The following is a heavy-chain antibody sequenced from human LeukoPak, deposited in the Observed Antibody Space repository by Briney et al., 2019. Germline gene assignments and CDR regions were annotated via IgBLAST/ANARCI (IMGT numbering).Heavy chain of an antibody. D-gene: IGHD2-21*02. J-gene: IGHJ6*03. CDR3: TRNRLCGGDCRAGYYYYYIDV. Sequence: GGSLRLSCAASGFTFNNYGMSWVRQAPGKGLEYVSVISGSGGSTYYADSVKGRFTISRDNSKNTLYLQMNSLRAEDTAVYYCTRNRLCGGDCRAGYYYYYIDVWGRGTTVTISS. CDR1: GFTFNNYG. V-gene: IGHV3-23*01. CDR2: ISGSGGST.